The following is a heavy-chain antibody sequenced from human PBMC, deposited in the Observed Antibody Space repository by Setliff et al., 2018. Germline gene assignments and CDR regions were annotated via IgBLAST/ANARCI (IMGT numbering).Heavy chain of an antibody. D-gene: IGHD3-22*01. CDR3: AKDTHYYASSGYYCFDY. CDR1: GFTSSLYG. J-gene: IGHJ4*02. Sequence: HPGGSLRLSCAASGFTSSLYGVHWVRQAPGKGLEWVAYIRHDGSNENYADSVKGRFTISRDNSRKTLFLQMNSLRAEDTGVYYCAKDTHYYASSGYYCFDYWGQGTLVTVSS. CDR2: IRHDGSNE. V-gene: IGHV3-30*02.